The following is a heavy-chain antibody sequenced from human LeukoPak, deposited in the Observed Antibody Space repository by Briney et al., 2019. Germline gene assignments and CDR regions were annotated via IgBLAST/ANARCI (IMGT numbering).Heavy chain of an antibody. J-gene: IGHJ4*02. D-gene: IGHD3-22*01. V-gene: IGHV5-51*01. CDR3: ARVELNYYDTTAYYLGY. CDR2: LYPDDSDT. Sequence: GESLKISCQSSGYNFTTYWIGWVRQMPGKGLEWMGILYPDDSDTRYSPSFRGQVTLSADKSTNTAYLQWSSLRASDSAIYYCARVELNYYDTTAYYLGYWGRGTLVTVSS. CDR1: GYNFTTYW.